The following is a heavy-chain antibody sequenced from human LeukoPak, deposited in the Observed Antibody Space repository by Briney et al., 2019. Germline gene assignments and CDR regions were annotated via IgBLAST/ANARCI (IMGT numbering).Heavy chain of an antibody. Sequence: GESLKISCKGSGYSFTTYWIGWVRQLPGKGLEWMGIIYPGDSDTTYSPSFQGQVTISADKSISTAYLQWSSLKASDSAMYYCGRIPAAGSLKGSFDIWGQGTMVTVSS. CDR3: GRIPAAGSLKGSFDI. D-gene: IGHD6-13*01. CDR2: IYPGDSDT. J-gene: IGHJ3*02. V-gene: IGHV5-51*01. CDR1: GYSFTTYW.